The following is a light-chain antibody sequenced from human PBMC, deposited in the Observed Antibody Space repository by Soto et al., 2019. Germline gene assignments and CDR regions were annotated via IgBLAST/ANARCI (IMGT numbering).Light chain of an antibody. Sequence: EIVLTQSPGTLSLSPGERATLSCRASQSVSSSYLAWYQQKPGQAHRLLIYGASSRATGIPDRFSGSGSGTDFTLTINILEPGDVAVYYCQHYGSSPPWTFGQGTKVEIK. V-gene: IGKV3-20*01. CDR1: QSVSSSY. CDR3: QHYGSSPPWT. CDR2: GAS. J-gene: IGKJ1*01.